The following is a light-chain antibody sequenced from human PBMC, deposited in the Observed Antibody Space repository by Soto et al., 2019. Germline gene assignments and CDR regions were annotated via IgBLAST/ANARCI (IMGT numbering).Light chain of an antibody. Sequence: DIQMTQSPSSLSASVGDRVTITCRASQSISSYLNWYQQKPGKAPKLLIYAASSLQSGVPSRLSGSGSGTDFTLTISSLQPDDFATYYCQHYNSYSEAFGQGTKVDI. CDR2: AAS. CDR3: QHYNSYSEA. CDR1: QSISSY. J-gene: IGKJ1*01. V-gene: IGKV1-39*01.